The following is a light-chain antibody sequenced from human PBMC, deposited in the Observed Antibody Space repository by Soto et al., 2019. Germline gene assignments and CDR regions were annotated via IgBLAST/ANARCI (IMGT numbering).Light chain of an antibody. CDR3: QHYKSYPWT. CDR1: QSISSW. Sequence: DIQMTKSAYALSASGGDRVTITCRASQSISSWLAWYQQKPGEAPKLLIYDASSLESGVPSRFSGRGSGTEFTLSITSLQPDHFATYFCQHYKSYPWTFGQGTKVDIK. CDR2: DAS. V-gene: IGKV1-5*01. J-gene: IGKJ1*01.